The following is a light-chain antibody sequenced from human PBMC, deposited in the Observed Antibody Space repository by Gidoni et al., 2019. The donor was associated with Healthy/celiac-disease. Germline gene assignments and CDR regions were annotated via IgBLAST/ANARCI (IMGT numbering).Light chain of an antibody. J-gene: IGKJ2*01. CDR3: QQYNGSPYT. V-gene: IGKV1-5*03. CDR2: KAS. CDR1: QSISSW. Sequence: DIQMTQSPSTLSASVGDRVTITCRASQSISSWLAWYQPKPGKAPKLLIYKASSLESEVPSRFSGSGSGTEFTLTISSLQPDDFATYYCQQYNGSPYTFGQGTKLEIK.